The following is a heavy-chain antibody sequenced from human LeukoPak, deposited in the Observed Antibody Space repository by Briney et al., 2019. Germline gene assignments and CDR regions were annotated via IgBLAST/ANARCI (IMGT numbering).Heavy chain of an antibody. CDR2: ISDTGSTI. CDR1: GFTFSSYT. V-gene: IGHV3-48*03. J-gene: IGHJ4*02. D-gene: IGHD3-16*01. Sequence: QPGGSLRLSCAASGFTFSSYTMNWVRQAPGKGLEWVSYISDTGSTIFYADSVKGRFTISRDNAKNSLYLQLNSLRAEDTAVYYCARAGDLWGQGTLVTVSS. CDR3: ARAGDL.